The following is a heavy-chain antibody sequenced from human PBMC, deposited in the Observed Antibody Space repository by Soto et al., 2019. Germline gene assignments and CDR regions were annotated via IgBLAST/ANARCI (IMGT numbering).Heavy chain of an antibody. CDR2: IYHTGST. CDR1: GGSISSYY. J-gene: IGHJ6*02. Sequence: QVQLQESGPGLVKPSETLSLTCTVSGGSISSYYWSWIRQPPGKGLEWIGYIYHTGSTNYNPSLKSRVTISVDTSKNHFSLKLSSVTAADTAVYYCARDGYTLTPNYYYGMDVWGQGTTVTVSS. CDR3: ARDGYTLTPNYYYGMDV. D-gene: IGHD4-4*01. V-gene: IGHV4-59*01.